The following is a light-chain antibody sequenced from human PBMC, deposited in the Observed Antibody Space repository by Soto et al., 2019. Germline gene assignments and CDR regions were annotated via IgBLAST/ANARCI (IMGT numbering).Light chain of an antibody. J-gene: IGKJ5*01. CDR3: HQRSIWQTT. V-gene: IGKV3-11*01. CDR1: QTVSSY. CDR2: DVS. Sequence: EVVLTQSPATLSLSPGESATLSCRASQTVSSYLAWYQHKPGQPPRLLTYDVSNRATGIPARFSGSGSGTDFTLTISSLEPEDFAVYFCHQRSIWQTTFGQGTRLEI.